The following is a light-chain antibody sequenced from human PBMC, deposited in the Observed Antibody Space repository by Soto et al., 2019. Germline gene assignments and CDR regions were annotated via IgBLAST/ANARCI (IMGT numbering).Light chain of an antibody. Sequence: QAVVTQSPSASASLGASVKFTCTLSSGHSSDAIAWHQQQPEKGPRFLMKLNSDGSHTKGDGIPDRFSGSSSGAERYLTISSLQYEDEADYYCQAWATGIVVFGGGTKLTVL. V-gene: IGLV4-69*01. CDR3: QAWATGIVV. CDR2: LNSDGSH. J-gene: IGLJ3*02. CDR1: SGHSSDA.